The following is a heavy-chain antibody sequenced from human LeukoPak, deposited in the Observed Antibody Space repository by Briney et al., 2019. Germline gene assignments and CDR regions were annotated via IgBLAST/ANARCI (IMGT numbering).Heavy chain of an antibody. CDR3: ARDVNIGFDY. Sequence: GGSLRLSCAASGFTFSSYEMNWVRRAPGKGLEWVSYISSSGSTIYYADSVKGRFTISRDNAKNSLYLQMNSLRAEDTAVYYCARDVNIGFDYWGQGTLVTVSS. D-gene: IGHD3-16*02. V-gene: IGHV3-48*03. CDR2: ISSSGSTI. J-gene: IGHJ4*02. CDR1: GFTFSSYE.